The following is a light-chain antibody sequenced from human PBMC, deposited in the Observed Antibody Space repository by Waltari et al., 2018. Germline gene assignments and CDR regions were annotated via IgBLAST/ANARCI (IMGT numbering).Light chain of an antibody. CDR3: SSYATSSTLV. J-gene: IGLJ2*01. V-gene: IGLV2-23*02. CDR2: EVN. CDR1: STDVGTYNL. Sequence: QSALTQPASVSGSPGQSITISCTGTSTDVGTYNLVSWYQQHPGKAPKLMIYEVNKRPSGVSDRFSGSKSVNTASLTISGLQAEDEADYYCSSYATSSTLVFGGGTKLTVL.